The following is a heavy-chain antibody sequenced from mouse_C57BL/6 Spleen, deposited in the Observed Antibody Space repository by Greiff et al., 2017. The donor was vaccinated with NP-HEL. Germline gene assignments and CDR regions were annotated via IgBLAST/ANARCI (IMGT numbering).Heavy chain of an antibody. CDR3: ARSPYYDYAWFAY. Sequence: VQLQQPGAELVKPGASVKLSCKASGYTFTSYWMHWVKQRPGQGLEWIGMIHPNSGSTNYNEKFKSKATLTVDKSSSTAYMQLSSLTSEDSAVYYCARSPYYDYAWFAYWGKGTLVTVSA. J-gene: IGHJ3*01. CDR1: GYTFTSYW. CDR2: IHPNSGST. V-gene: IGHV1-64*01. D-gene: IGHD2-4*01.